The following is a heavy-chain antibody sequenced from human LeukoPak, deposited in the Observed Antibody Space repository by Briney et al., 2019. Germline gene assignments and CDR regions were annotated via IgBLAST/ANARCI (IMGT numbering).Heavy chain of an antibody. J-gene: IGHJ3*01. V-gene: IGHV3-33*08. CDR1: GFTFSNYG. CDR3: AREVVAAAGNDAFDF. CDR2: IWYDGSNR. D-gene: IGHD6-13*01. Sequence: GGSLRLSCSASGFTFSNYGMHWVRQAPGKGLEWVAVIWYDGSNRYYADSVKGRFTISRDNSKNTLYLEMNSLRAEDTAVYYCAREVVAAAGNDAFDFWGQGTKVTVSS.